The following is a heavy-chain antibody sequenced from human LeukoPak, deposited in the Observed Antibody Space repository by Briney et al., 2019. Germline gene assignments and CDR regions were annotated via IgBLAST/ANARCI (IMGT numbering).Heavy chain of an antibody. V-gene: IGHV3-23*01. CDR3: AKGRKDGYNSGPRGDI. CDR2: ITGSGGST. CDR1: GFTFSSYS. Sequence: GGSLRLSCAASGFTFSSYSMNWVRQAPGKGLEWVSGITGSGGSTYYADSVKSRFTISRDNSKSTLYLQMNSLRAEDTAIYYCAKGRKDGYNSGPRGDIWGQGTMVTVSS. J-gene: IGHJ3*02. D-gene: IGHD5-24*01.